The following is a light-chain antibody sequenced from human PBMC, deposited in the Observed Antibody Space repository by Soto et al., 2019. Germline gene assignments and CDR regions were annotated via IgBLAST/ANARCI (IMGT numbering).Light chain of an antibody. Sequence: DIQMTQSPSSLSASVRDRVTITCRASQSISGYLNWYQQKPGKAPKLLIYAASSLQSGVPSRFSGSGSGTDFTLTISSLQPEDFATYYCQQSYSTPAFGQGTKVDIK. J-gene: IGKJ1*01. CDR1: QSISGY. CDR2: AAS. V-gene: IGKV1-39*01. CDR3: QQSYSTPA.